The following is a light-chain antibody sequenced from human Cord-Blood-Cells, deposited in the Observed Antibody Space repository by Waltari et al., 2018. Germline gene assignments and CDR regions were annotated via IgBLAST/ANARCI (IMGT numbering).Light chain of an antibody. CDR2: AAS. V-gene: IGKV1-39*01. CDR1: QSSSSY. CDR3: QQSYSTPLT. J-gene: IGKJ4*01. Sequence: DIQMTQSPSSLPASVGDRVTITCRASQSSSSYLIWYQQKPGKAPKLLIYAASSLQSGVPSRFSGSGSGTDFTLTISSLQPEDFATYYCQQSYSTPLTFGGGTKVEIK.